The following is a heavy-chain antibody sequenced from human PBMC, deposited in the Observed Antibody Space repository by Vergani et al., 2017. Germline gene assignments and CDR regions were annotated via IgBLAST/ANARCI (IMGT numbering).Heavy chain of an antibody. CDR2: IYYSGST. CDR3: ARGEQWLVRGFDY. Sequence: QVQLQESGPGLVKPSETLSLTCTVSGGSISSYHWSWIRQPPGKGLEWIGYIYYSGSTNYNPSLKSRVTISVDTSKNQFSLKLSSVTAADTAVYYCARGEQWLVRGFDYWGQGTLVTVSS. J-gene: IGHJ4*02. D-gene: IGHD6-19*01. CDR1: GGSISSYH. V-gene: IGHV4-59*01.